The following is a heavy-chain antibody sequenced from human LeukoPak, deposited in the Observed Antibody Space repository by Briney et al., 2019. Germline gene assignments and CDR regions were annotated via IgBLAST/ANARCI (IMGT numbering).Heavy chain of an antibody. J-gene: IGHJ4*02. D-gene: IGHD3-10*01. Sequence: GGSLRLSCAVSGITLSNYGMSWVRQAPGKGLEWVAGISDSGGSTNYADSVKGRFTISRDNPKNTLYLQMNSLRAEDTAVYYCAKDGLWPPFDYWGQGTLVTVSS. V-gene: IGHV3-23*01. CDR1: GITLSNYG. CDR2: ISDSGGST. CDR3: AKDGLWPPFDY.